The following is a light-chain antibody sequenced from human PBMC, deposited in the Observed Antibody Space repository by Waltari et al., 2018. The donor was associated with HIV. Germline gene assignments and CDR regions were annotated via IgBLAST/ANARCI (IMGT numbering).Light chain of an antibody. CDR2: GNN. CDR1: SSNIGTGYD. CDR3: QSYDSSLSGWV. V-gene: IGLV1-40*01. J-gene: IGLJ3*02. Sequence: QSVLTQPPSVSGAPGQRVTISCTGSSSNIGTGYDVHWYQQLPGTAPKLLIYGNNNRPSGVPDRFSGATSGTSASLALTGLHAEDEGYYSCQSYDSSLSGWVFGGGTKLTVL.